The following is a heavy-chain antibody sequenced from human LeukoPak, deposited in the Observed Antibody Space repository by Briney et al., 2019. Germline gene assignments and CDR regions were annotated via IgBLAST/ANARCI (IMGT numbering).Heavy chain of an antibody. CDR3: AKRGVVIRVILVGFHKQAYYFDS. Sequence: GGSLRLSCAVSGITLSNYGVSWVRQAPGKGLEWVAGISDNGGATNYADSVKGRFTISRDNRKNTLYLQMNSLRAEDTAVYFCAKRGVVIRVILVGFHKQAYYFDSWGQGALVTVSS. CDR2: ISDNGGAT. V-gene: IGHV3-23*01. D-gene: IGHD3-22*01. CDR1: GITLSNYG. J-gene: IGHJ4*02.